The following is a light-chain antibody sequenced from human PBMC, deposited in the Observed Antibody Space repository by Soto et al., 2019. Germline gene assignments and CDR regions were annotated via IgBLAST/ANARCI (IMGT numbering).Light chain of an antibody. CDR3: QQRTYWLT. J-gene: IGKJ3*01. Sequence: EIVLTQSPATLSLSPGERATLSCRASQNVSSYLACYQQKPGQAPRLLIYDAANRATVIPARISGSGSVTDITLTISSLEPYDFAVDYCQQRTYWLTFRPGTIGAIK. CDR1: QNVSSY. V-gene: IGKV3-11*01. CDR2: DAA.